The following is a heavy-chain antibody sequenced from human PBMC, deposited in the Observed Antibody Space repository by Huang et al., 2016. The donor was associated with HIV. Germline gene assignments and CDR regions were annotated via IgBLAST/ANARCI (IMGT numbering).Heavy chain of an antibody. V-gene: IGHV3-30-3*01. J-gene: IGHJ6*03. D-gene: IGHD5-12*01. CDR2: ISYDGSNE. CDR1: RFTFSNYA. CDR3: ARDLWLRDLYYYYYMDV. Sequence: QVQLVESGGGVVQPGRSLRLSCAASRFTFSNYAMHWVRQGPGKGMEGVAVISYDGSNEYYADSVKGRFTISRDNSKNTLYLQMNSLRAEDTAVYYCARDLWLRDLYYYYYMDVWGKGTTVTVSS.